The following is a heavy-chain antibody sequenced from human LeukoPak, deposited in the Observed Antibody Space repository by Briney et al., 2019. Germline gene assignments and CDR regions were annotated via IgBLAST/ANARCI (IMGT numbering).Heavy chain of an antibody. D-gene: IGHD6-13*01. V-gene: IGHV4-4*07. CDR2: IYTSGST. J-gene: IGHJ5*02. CDR1: GGSISSSY. CDR3: ARVTGYSRFDP. Sequence: SETLSLTCTVSGGSISSSYWSWIRQPPGEGLEWIGRIYTSGSTNYNPSLKSRVTMSVDTPKNQFSLKLSSVTAADTAVYYCARVTGYSRFDPWGQGTLVTVSS.